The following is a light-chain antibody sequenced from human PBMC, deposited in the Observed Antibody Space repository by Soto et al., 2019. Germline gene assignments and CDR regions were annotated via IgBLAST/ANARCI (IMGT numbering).Light chain of an antibody. V-gene: IGKV3-20*01. J-gene: IGKJ1*01. CDR1: QSVSNS. Sequence: EIVLTQSPGTLSLYPGERAPLSCRASQSVSNSLAWYQQKTGQAPRLLISGASSRATGIPDRFSGSGSETDFTLTISRLEPEDYAVYYCQQYGSSPRTFGQGTKVDI. CDR2: GAS. CDR3: QQYGSSPRT.